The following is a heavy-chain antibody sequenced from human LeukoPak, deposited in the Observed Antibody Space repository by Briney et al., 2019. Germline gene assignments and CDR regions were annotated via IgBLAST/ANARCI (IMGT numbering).Heavy chain of an antibody. D-gene: IGHD5-12*01. V-gene: IGHV3-64*01. CDR2: ISSNGGST. J-gene: IGHJ4*02. CDR1: GFTFSSYA. CDR3: ARDLFGYDSDY. Sequence: PGGSLRLSCAASGFTFSSYAMHWVRQAPGKGLEYVSAISSNGGSTYYANSVKGRFTISRDNSKNTLYLQMGSLRAEDMAVYYCARDLFGYDSDYWGQGTLVTVSS.